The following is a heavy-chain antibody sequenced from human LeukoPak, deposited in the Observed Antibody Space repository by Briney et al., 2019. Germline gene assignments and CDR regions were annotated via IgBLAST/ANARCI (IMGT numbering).Heavy chain of an antibody. CDR2: IYRDDDK. D-gene: IGHD3-10*01. CDR3: AHSGPSSRDRMVRGVHHNWFDP. CDR1: GFSLSTSGVG. J-gene: IGHJ5*02. V-gene: IGHV2-5*02. Sequence: SGPTLVKPTQTLTLTCTFSGFSLSTSGVGVGWIRQPPGKALEWLALIYRDDDKRYSPSLKSRLTITKDTSKNQVVLTMTNMDHVDTATYYCAHSGPSSRDRMVRGVHHNWFDPWGQGTLVTVSS.